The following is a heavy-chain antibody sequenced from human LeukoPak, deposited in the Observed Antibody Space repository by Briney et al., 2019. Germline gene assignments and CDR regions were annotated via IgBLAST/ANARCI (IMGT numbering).Heavy chain of an antibody. V-gene: IGHV1-2*02. Sequence: ASVKVSCKASGYTFTGYYMHWVRQAPGQGLEWMGWINPNSGGTNYAQKFLGRVTMTRDTSISTAYMELSRLRSDDTAVYYCARTPLIATTGPTDAFDIWGQGTMVTVSS. CDR2: INPNSGGT. D-gene: IGHD6-13*01. J-gene: IGHJ3*02. CDR3: ARTPLIATTGPTDAFDI. CDR1: GYTFTGYY.